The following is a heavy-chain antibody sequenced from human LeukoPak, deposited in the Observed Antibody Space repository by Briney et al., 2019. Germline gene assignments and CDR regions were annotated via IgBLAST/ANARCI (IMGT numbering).Heavy chain of an antibody. Sequence: PGGSLRLSCAASGFTFSTYEMNWVRQAPGKGLEWVSYISGSGSTIYYADSVKGRFTISRDNAKSSLYLQMNSLRAEDTAVYYCATYSSSSVWGQGTLVTVSS. J-gene: IGHJ4*02. CDR1: GFTFSTYE. V-gene: IGHV3-48*03. CDR3: ATYSSSSV. CDR2: ISGSGSTI. D-gene: IGHD6-6*01.